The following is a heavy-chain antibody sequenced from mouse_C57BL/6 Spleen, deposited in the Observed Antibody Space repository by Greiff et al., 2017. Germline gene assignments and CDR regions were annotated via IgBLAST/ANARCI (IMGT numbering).Heavy chain of an antibody. V-gene: IGHV1-80*01. CDR3: ARFYNDGYLYYYAMAY. CDR1: GYAFSSYW. D-gene: IGHD2-3*01. CDR2: IYPGDGDT. Sequence: QVQLQQSGAELVKPGASVKISCKASGYAFSSYWMNWVKQRPGKGLEWIGQIYPGDGDTNYNGKFKGKATLTADKSSSTAYMQLSSLTSEDSAVYFCARFYNDGYLYYYAMAYWGQGTSVTVSS. J-gene: IGHJ4*01.